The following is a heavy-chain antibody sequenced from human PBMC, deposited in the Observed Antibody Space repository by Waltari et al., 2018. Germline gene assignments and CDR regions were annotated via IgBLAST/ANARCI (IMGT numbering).Heavy chain of an antibody. CDR1: GFGFSDSW. CDR3: ARKGGRGYTYGPFYYDS. D-gene: IGHD5-18*01. Sequence: EVQLVEAGGDIVQPGGSLSLPCAASGFGFSDSWMHWVRQVPGKGLVWVSRINSDGSGISYSDSVKGRFTISRDNSKNMLYLQLSSLRAEDTAVYYCARKGGRGYTYGPFYYDSWGQGTLVTVSS. V-gene: IGHV3-74*01. J-gene: IGHJ4*02. CDR2: INSDGSGI.